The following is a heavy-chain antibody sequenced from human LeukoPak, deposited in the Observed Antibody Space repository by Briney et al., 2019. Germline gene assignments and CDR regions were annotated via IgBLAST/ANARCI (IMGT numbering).Heavy chain of an antibody. Sequence: GGSLRLSCAASGFTFSSYAMSWVRQAPGKGLEWVSAISGSGGSTYYADSMKGRFTMSRDNAKNSLFLQMNSLRAEDTAVYYCARSPRGDYYDSSGYFYFDYWGQGTLVTVSS. J-gene: IGHJ4*02. CDR3: ARSPRGDYYDSSGYFYFDY. V-gene: IGHV3-23*01. D-gene: IGHD3-22*01. CDR2: ISGSGGST. CDR1: GFTFSSYA.